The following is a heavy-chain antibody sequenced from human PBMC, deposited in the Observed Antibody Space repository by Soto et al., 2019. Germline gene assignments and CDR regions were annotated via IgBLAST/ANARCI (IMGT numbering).Heavy chain of an antibody. CDR3: ARPYSGGPNDPFDV. CDR2: IYPGDSDA. V-gene: IGHV5-51*01. J-gene: IGHJ3*01. Sequence: HGESLKISCKGSGYSFTNSWIGWVRQMPGKGLEWMGIIYPGDSDARYMPSFQGQITFSADKSISTAYLQWSSLKASDTAMYYCARPYSGGPNDPFDVWGQGTMVTVSS. D-gene: IGHD1-26*01. CDR1: GYSFTNSW.